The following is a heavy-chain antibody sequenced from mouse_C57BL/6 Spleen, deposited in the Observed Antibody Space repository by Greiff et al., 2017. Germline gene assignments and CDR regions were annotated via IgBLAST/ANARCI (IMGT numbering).Heavy chain of an antibody. Sequence: EVKLVESGGGLVKPGGSLKLSCAASGFTFSDYGMHWVRQAPEKGLEWVAYISSGSSTIYYADTVKGRFTISRDNAKNTLFLQMTSLRSEDTAMYYCARDGSSYVGYWYFDVWGTGTTVTVSS. J-gene: IGHJ1*03. D-gene: IGHD1-1*01. CDR1: GFTFSDYG. V-gene: IGHV5-17*01. CDR2: ISSGSSTI. CDR3: ARDGSSYVGYWYFDV.